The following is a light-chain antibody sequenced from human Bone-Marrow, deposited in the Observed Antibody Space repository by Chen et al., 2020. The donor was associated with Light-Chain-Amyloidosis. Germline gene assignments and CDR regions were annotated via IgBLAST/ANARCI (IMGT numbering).Light chain of an antibody. Sequence: EIVLTQSPGTLSLSPGERATLSCRASQTVTRKLLAWYQQTPGKPPRFLIYGASSRATGIPARFSGMESVTDFALPITILEPEDFSVYYCQQYGSSPPTFGGGTKVEIK. J-gene: IGKJ4*01. CDR3: QQYGSSPPT. CDR1: QTVTRKL. V-gene: IGKV3-20*01. CDR2: GAS.